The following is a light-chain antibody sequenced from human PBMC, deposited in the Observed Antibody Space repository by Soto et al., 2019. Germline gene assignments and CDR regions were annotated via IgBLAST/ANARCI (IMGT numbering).Light chain of an antibody. Sequence: QSVLTQPASVSGSPGQSIAISCPGTSRDVGAYDYVSWYQQHPDKAPKLMIYEVSNRPSGVSNRFSGSKSVNTATLTISGLQAEDEADYYCSSYTSSSTRVFGTGTKVTVL. CDR2: EVS. CDR3: SSYTSSSTRV. J-gene: IGLJ1*01. CDR1: SRDVGAYDY. V-gene: IGLV2-14*03.